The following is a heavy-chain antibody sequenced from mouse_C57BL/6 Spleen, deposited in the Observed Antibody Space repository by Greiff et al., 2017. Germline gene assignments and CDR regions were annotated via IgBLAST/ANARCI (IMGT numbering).Heavy chain of an antibody. CDR2: IRSGSSTI. CDR1: GFTFSDYG. Sequence: EVQLVESGGGLVKPGGSLKLSCAASGFTFSDYGMHWVRQAPEKGLEWVAYIRSGSSTIDYADTVKGRFTFSRDNAKNTLFLQMTSLRSEDTAMYYCARNDYGSSYKFAYWGQGTLVTVSA. J-gene: IGHJ3*01. V-gene: IGHV5-17*01. CDR3: ARNDYGSSYKFAY. D-gene: IGHD1-1*01.